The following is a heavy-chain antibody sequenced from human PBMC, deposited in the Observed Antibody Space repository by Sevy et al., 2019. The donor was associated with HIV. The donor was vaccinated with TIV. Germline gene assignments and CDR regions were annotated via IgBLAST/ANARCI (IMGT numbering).Heavy chain of an antibody. Sequence: QLRGSLRLSCAASGFTFSKYGMCWVRQAPGKGLEWVSFISSSAISTYYADSVKGRFTISRDNSKNTLFLQMNRLRAEDTAVYYCAKVKIAAVPGSGDFDYWGQGTLVTVSS. CDR2: ISSSAIST. J-gene: IGHJ4*02. D-gene: IGHD6-19*01. V-gene: IGHV3-23*01. CDR3: AKVKIAAVPGSGDFDY. CDR1: GFTFSKYG.